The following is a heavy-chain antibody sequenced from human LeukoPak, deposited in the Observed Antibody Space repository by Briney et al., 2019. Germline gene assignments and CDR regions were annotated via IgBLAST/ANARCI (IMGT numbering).Heavy chain of an antibody. CDR1: GGSFSGYY. CDR3: ARAAGQQLVPRGAYFDY. CDR2: INHSGNT. J-gene: IGHJ4*02. Sequence: SETLSLTCAVYGGSFSGYYWSWIRQPPGKGLEWIGEINHSGNTNYNPSLKSRVTISVDTSKNQFSLKLSSVTAADTAVYYCARAAGQQLVPRGAYFDYWGQGTLVTVSS. D-gene: IGHD6-13*01. V-gene: IGHV4-34*01.